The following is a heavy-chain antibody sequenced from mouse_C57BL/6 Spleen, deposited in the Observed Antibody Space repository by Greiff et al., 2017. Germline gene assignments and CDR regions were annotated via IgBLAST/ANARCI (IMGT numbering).Heavy chain of an antibody. J-gene: IGHJ4*01. CDR1: GYTFTSYT. CDR3: ARGTVVVPYAMDY. CDR2: INPSSGYT. V-gene: IGHV1-4*01. D-gene: IGHD1-1*01. Sequence: QVQLQQSGAELARPGASVKMSCKASGYTFTSYTMHWVKQRPGQGLEWIGYINPSSGYTKYNQKFKDKATLTADKSSSTAYMQLSSLTSEDSAVYYCARGTVVVPYAMDYWGQGTSVTVSS.